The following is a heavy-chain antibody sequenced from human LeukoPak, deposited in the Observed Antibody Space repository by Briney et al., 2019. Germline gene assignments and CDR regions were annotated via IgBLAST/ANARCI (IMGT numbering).Heavy chain of an antibody. CDR3: AKHGRLTDHYYYYMDV. CDR1: GFTFSSYG. V-gene: IGHV3-23*01. CDR2: ISGSGGST. J-gene: IGHJ6*03. D-gene: IGHD2-8*01. Sequence: GGSLRLSCAASGFTFSSYGMSWVRQAPGKGLEWVSAISGSGGSTYYADSVKGRFTIFRDNSKNTLYLQMNSLRAEDTAVYYCAKHGRLTDHYYYYMDVWGKGTTVTVSS.